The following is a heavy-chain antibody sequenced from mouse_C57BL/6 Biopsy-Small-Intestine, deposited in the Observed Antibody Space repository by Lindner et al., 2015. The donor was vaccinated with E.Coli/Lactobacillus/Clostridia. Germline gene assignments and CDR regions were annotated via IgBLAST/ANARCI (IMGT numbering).Heavy chain of an antibody. CDR3: ARDDIKTPYWEFDL. D-gene: IGHD1-3*01. CDR1: GFTFTDYF. Sequence: SVKVSCKALGFTFTDYFIQWVRQAPGQGPQWIGRINGYSGYTEYTLKFQGRVTMTRDTSVGTAYMELSRLTTDDSAVYYCARDDIKTPYWEFDLWGQGSQVTVS. J-gene: IGHJ3*01. V-gene: IGHV1S46*01. CDR2: INGYSGYT.